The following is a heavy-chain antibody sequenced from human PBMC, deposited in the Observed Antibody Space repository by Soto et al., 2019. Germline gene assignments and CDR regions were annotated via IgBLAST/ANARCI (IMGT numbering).Heavy chain of an antibody. V-gene: IGHV4-30-2*01. Sequence: PSETLSLTCTVSGGSISSGDYYRSWIRQPPGKGLEWIGSISHTGSTSYNPSLKSRLTMSVDKSKNQFSLRLSSVTAADMAVYYCARAVAPYYGTWFDPWGQGILVTVSS. CDR2: ISHTGST. CDR3: ARAVAPYYGTWFDP. D-gene: IGHD3-22*01. J-gene: IGHJ5*02. CDR1: GGSISSGDYY.